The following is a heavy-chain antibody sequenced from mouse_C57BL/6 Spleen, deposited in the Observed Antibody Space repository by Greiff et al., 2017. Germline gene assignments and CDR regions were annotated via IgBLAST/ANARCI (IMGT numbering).Heavy chain of an antibody. V-gene: IGHV14-1*01. Sequence: EVQLVESGAELVRPGASVKLSCTASGFNIKDYYMHWVKQRPEQGLEWIGRIDPEDGDTEYAPKFQGKATMTANTSSNTAYLQLSSLTSEDTAVYYCTTRTTVVADAMDYWGQGTSGTVSS. CDR1: GFNIKDYY. J-gene: IGHJ4*01. CDR3: TTRTTVVADAMDY. D-gene: IGHD1-1*01. CDR2: IDPEDGDT.